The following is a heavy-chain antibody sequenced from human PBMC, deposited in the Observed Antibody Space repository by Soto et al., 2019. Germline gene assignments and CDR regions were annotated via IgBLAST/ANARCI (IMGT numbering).Heavy chain of an antibody. CDR2: IYQCGRT. D-gene: IGHD3-10*01. J-gene: IGHJ4*02. Sequence: PSETLSLTCAVSGDSISSGAYTWSWIRPPPGKGLEWIGYIYQCGRTYYNPSLHSRVTIALARSNKQFSLKLTSMTAADTAVYYCAMVTMVRGRNSYSFDSWGQGILVTVSS. V-gene: IGHV4-30-2*01. CDR1: GDSISSGAYT. CDR3: AMVTMVRGRNSYSFDS.